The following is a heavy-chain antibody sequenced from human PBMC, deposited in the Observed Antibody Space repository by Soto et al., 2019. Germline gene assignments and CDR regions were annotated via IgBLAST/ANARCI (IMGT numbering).Heavy chain of an antibody. CDR2: VSHDGRNT. CDR3: AKGGRQWLVTSDFNY. CDR1: GFTFSDYA. V-gene: IGHV3-30*18. D-gene: IGHD6-19*01. J-gene: IGHJ4*02. Sequence: VQLVESGGGVVQPGRSLRLSCAASGFTFSDYAMHWVRQAPGKGLEWVAVVSHDGRNTHYADPVKGRFTISRDSSKNTASLEMTSLRAEDTAVYYCAKGGRQWLVTSDFNYWGQGALVTVSS.